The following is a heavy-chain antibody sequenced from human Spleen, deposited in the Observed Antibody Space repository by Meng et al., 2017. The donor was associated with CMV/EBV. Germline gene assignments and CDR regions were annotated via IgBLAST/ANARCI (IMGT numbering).Heavy chain of an antibody. V-gene: IGHV1-2*02. Sequence: ASVKVSCKSSGYTFTGYYMHWVRQAPGQGLEWMGWINPNSGVTKYAQKFEGRVTMTRDTSISPAYMDLSRLRSDATAVYYCARARSPYGMDVWGQGITVTVSS. CDR2: INPNSGVT. CDR3: ARARSPYGMDV. CDR1: GYTFTGYY. J-gene: IGHJ6*02.